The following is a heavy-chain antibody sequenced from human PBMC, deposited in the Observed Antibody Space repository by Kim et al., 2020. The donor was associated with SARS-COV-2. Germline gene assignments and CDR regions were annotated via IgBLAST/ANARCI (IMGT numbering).Heavy chain of an antibody. CDR3: ARDDPSWYSGYYYYDLDV. CDR2: IKKDGTET. V-gene: IGHV3-7*03. D-gene: IGHD6-13*01. J-gene: IGHJ6*01. Sequence: GGSLRLSCEAYGFTFSQFWMIWVRQAPGKGLEWVANIKKDGTETYYLASVRGRFTISRDNAKNSVYLEMNNLKPDDTARYFCARDDPSWYSGYYYYDLDV. CDR1: GFTFSQFW.